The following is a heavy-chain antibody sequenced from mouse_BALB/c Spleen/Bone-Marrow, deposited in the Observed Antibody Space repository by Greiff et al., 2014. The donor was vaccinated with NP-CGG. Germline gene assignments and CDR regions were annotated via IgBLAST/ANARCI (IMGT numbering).Heavy chain of an antibody. CDR3: ARPAYYYGSNYAMDY. CDR2: ISSGGGNT. J-gene: IGHJ4*01. Sequence: EVQRVESGGGLVKPGGSLKLSCAASGFTFSSYTMSWVRQTPEKRLEWVATISSGGGNTYYPDSVKGRFTISRDNAKNNLYLQMSSLRSEDTALYYCARPAYYYGSNYAMDYWGQGTSVTVSS. V-gene: IGHV5-9*03. CDR1: GFTFSSYT. D-gene: IGHD1-1*01.